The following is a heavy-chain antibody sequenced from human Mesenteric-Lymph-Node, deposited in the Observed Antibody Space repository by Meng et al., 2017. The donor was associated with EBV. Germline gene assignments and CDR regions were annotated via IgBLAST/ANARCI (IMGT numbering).Heavy chain of an antibody. D-gene: IGHD6-19*01. CDR1: GFILSGYS. CDR3: ARDRGPIAVALLSG. CDR2: ISYDGGNK. Sequence: QVRLVDAGGGVVQPGMSLRLSCAASGFILSGYSMHWARQAPGKGLEWVAVISYDGGNKYYADSVRGRFTISRDNSKNTVYLQVNSLRPDDTAVYYCARDRGPIAVALLSGWGQGTLVTVSS. V-gene: IGHV3-30-3*01. J-gene: IGHJ4*02.